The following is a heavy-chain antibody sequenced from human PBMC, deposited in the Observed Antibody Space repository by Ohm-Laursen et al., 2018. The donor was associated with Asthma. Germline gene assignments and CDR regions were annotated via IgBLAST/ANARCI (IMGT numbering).Heavy chain of an antibody. CDR1: GDSISSGNNY. D-gene: IGHD3-22*01. CDR3: ARGTFYYESTGYYFFDH. Sequence: SQTLSLTCTVSGDSISSGNNYWSWIRQLPGKGLEWIGYIYYSGITYSNPSLMSRVSISVDTSKNQFSLKLSPVTAADTAVYYCARGTFYYESTGYYFFDHWGQGALVTVSS. V-gene: IGHV4-31*02. J-gene: IGHJ4*02. CDR2: IYYSGIT.